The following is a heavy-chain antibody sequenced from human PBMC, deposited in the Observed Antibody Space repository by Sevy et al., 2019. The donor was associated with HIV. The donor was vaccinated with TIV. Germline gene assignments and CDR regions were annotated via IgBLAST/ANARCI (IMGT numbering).Heavy chain of an antibody. CDR2: ISSSSRTI. V-gene: IGHV3-48*02. J-gene: IGHJ3*02. CDR1: GFTFSSYS. CDR3: ARESGDITTNDAFDI. D-gene: IGHD3-22*01. Sequence: GGSLRLSCAASGFTFSSYSMNWVRQAPGKGLEWVSYISSSSRTIYYADSVKGRFTISRDNAKNSLYLQMNSLRDEDTAVYYCARESGDITTNDAFDIWGQGTMVTVSS.